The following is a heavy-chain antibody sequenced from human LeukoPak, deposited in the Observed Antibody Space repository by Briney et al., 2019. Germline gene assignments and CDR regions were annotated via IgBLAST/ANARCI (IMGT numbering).Heavy chain of an antibody. CDR2: ISGSGSST. Sequence: GGSLRLSCAASGFTFSSYAMSWVRQAPGKGLEWVSAISGSGSSTYYADSVMGRFTISRDNSKNTLYLQMNSLRAEDTAVYYCAKASLPLGYCSGGSCYTFDYWGQGTLVTVSS. CDR1: GFTFSSYA. V-gene: IGHV3-23*01. J-gene: IGHJ4*02. CDR3: AKASLPLGYCSGGSCYTFDY. D-gene: IGHD2-15*01.